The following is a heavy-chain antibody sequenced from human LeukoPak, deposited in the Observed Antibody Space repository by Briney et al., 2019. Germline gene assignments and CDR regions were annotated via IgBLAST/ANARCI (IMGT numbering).Heavy chain of an antibody. Sequence: GGSLRLSCVVSGFNFDNFAMHWVRQPLGKGLEWVAVISHDARTKYYADSMKGRITISRDNSKNHLFRQMNNLRTEDTAVYFCSRPSPPGDGYNPPDHWGQGTLVTVSS. J-gene: IGHJ5*02. CDR3: SRPSPPGDGYNPPDH. CDR2: ISHDARTK. CDR1: GFNFDNFA. V-gene: IGHV3-30*14. D-gene: IGHD5-24*01.